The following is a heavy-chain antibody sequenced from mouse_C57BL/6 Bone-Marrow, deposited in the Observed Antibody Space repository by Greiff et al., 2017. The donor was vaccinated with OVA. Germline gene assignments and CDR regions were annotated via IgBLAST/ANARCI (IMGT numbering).Heavy chain of an antibody. CDR1: GFTFSDYG. D-gene: IGHD2-2*01. Sequence: EVQLVESGGGLVQPGGSLKLSCAASGFTFSDYGMAWVRQAPRKGPEWVAFLSNLAYSIYYADTVTGRFTISRENAKNTLYLEMSSLRSEDTAMYYCARRGYGLYYAMDYWGQGTSVTVSS. V-gene: IGHV5-15*01. J-gene: IGHJ4*01. CDR3: ARRGYGLYYAMDY. CDR2: LSNLAYSI.